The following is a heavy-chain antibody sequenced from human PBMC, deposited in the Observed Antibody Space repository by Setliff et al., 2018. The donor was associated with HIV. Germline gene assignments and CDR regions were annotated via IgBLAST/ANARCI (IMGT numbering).Heavy chain of an antibody. J-gene: IGHJ4*02. V-gene: IGHV3-30-3*01. D-gene: IGHD6-13*01. Sequence: SLRLSCAASGFIFSNYAMHWVRQAPGKGLEWVAVILSDGNNKYYADSVKGRFTISRDNSKNTLYLQINSLRAEDTAVYYCARSRAAGFDYWGQGTLVTVSS. CDR1: GFIFSNYA. CDR2: ILSDGNNK. CDR3: ARSRAAGFDY.